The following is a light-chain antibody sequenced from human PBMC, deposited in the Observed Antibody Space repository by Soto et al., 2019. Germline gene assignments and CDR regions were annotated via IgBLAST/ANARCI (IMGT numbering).Light chain of an antibody. CDR3: QQYNNWPLT. CDR1: QSVSSN. V-gene: IGKV3-15*01. J-gene: IGKJ4*01. CDR2: GAS. Sequence: EIVMTQSPATLSVSPGERATLSCRASQSVSSNLAWYQQKPGQAPRLLIYGASTRATGIPARFSGSGSGTEFTLTISGRQSEDFAVYYCQQYNNWPLTFGGGTRVEIK.